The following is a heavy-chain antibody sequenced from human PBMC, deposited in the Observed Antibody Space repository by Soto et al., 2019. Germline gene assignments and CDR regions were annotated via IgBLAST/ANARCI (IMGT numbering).Heavy chain of an antibody. CDR3: AGGSASRRVGGLDV. D-gene: IGHD6-6*01. J-gene: IGHJ6*02. CDR1: GASINEYF. V-gene: IGHV4-4*07. Sequence: SETLSLTCTVSGASINEYFWNWVRQPAGKGLEWIGRINARGSTNDKSSLKGRVTMSLDASKSQVALRLSSMTAADTAVYYCAGGSASRRVGGLDVWGQGTTVTVSS. CDR2: INARGST.